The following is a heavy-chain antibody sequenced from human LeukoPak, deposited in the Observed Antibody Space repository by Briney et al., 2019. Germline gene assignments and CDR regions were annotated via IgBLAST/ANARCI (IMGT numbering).Heavy chain of an antibody. CDR1: GFTFSSYW. Sequence: GGSLRLSCAASGFTFSSYWMSWVRQAPGKGLEWVANIKQDGREKYYVDSVEGRFTISRDNAKNSLYLQMNSLRAEDTAVYYCARNTGGWGSGSYYNTPYYFDYWGQGTLVTVSS. V-gene: IGHV3-7*01. CDR3: ARNTGGWGSGSYYNTPYYFDY. D-gene: IGHD3-10*01. CDR2: IKQDGREK. J-gene: IGHJ4*02.